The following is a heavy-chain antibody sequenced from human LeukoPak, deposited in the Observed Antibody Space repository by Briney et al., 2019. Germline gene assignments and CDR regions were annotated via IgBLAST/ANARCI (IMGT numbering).Heavy chain of an antibody. CDR2: ISSSSSYI. D-gene: IGHD3-22*01. J-gene: IGHJ4*02. Sequence: GGSLRLSCAASGFTFSSYSMNWVRQAPGKGLEWVSSISSSSSYIYYADSVKGRFTISRDNAKDSLYLQMNSLRAEDTAVYYCARGQVGIYYDSSGYSPPGYWGQGTLVTVSS. CDR3: ARGQVGIYYDSSGYSPPGY. V-gene: IGHV3-21*01. CDR1: GFTFSSYS.